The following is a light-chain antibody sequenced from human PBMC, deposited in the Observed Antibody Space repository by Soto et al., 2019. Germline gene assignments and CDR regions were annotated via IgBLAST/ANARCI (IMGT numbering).Light chain of an antibody. CDR3: QQHSHWPPWT. J-gene: IGKJ1*01. CDR1: QNLRTF. CDR2: GPS. V-gene: IGKV3-11*01. Sequence: EVVLTQSPATLSLSPGERATLSCRASQNLRTFLDWYQQKPGQAPRLLIYGPSNWATGIPARFSGSGSWTDFTLTISSLEPEDFVVYYCQQHSHWPPWTFGQGTRVEIQ.